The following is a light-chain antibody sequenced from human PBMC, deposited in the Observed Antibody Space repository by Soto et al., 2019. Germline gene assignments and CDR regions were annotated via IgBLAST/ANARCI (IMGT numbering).Light chain of an antibody. V-gene: IGLV2-14*01. CDR3: RSYTISNTLKLV. J-gene: IGLJ1*01. CDR1: RRDVGGYNY. Sequence: QSVLTQPASVSGSPGQSITISCTGTRRDVGGYNYVSWYQQYPGKSPKLLIYEVTHRPSGVSNRFSGSKSGNTASLTISGLQAEDEADYYCRSYTISNTLKLVFVNGTKVTVL. CDR2: EVT.